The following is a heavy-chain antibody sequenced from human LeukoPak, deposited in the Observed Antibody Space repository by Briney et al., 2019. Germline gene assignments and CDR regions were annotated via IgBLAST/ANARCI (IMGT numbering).Heavy chain of an antibody. Sequence: GGSLRLSCAASGFTFSSYAMSWVRQAPGKGLEWVSAISGSGGSTYYADSVKGRFTISRDNAKNSLYLQMNSLRAEDTALYYCAKDLSGSYSEYYFDYGGQGTLVTVSS. J-gene: IGHJ4*02. CDR2: ISGSGGST. V-gene: IGHV3-23*01. CDR1: GFTFSSYA. CDR3: AKDLSGSYSEYYFDY. D-gene: IGHD1-26*01.